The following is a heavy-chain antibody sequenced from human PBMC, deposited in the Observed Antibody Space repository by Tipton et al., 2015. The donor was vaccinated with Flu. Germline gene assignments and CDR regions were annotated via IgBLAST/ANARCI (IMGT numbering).Heavy chain of an antibody. V-gene: IGHV4-59*08. CDR2: IYFSGST. CDR1: GDSIINYY. D-gene: IGHD2-2*01. CDR3: ASGACSSSTCPKGGFDN. J-gene: IGHJ4*02. Sequence: TLSLTCTVSGDSIINYYWSWIRQPPGKGLEWIGYIYFSGSTNYNPSLKNRVSISLDSSRTQVSLKLSSVTAADTAVYYCASGACSSSTCPKGGFDNWGQGTLVVVSS.